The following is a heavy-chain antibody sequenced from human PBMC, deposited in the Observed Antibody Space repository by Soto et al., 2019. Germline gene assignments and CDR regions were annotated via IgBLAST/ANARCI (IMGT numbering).Heavy chain of an antibody. D-gene: IGHD4-17*01. CDR1: GGSISSYY. V-gene: IGHV4-59*01. J-gene: IGHJ6*03. CDR2: IYYSGST. Sequence: SETLSLTCTVSGGSISSYYWSWIRQPPGKGLEWIGYIYYSGSTNYNPSLKSRVTISVDTSKNQFSLKLSSVTAADTAVYYCARVTVTDLGYYYYMDVWGKGTTVTVSS. CDR3: ARVTVTDLGYYYYMDV.